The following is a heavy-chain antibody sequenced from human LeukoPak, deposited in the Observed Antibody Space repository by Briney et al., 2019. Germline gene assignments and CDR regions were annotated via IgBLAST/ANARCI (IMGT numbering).Heavy chain of an antibody. CDR3: ARGGIATLDY. CDR2: VYYSGCT. J-gene: IGHJ4*02. CDR1: GGSISSHY. D-gene: IGHD6-13*01. Sequence: SETLSLTCTVSGGSISSHYWSWIRQPPGKGLEWMGYVYYSGCTNYTPSHKSRVTISVDTSKNQFSLKLSSVTAADTAVYYCARGGIATLDYWGQGTLVTVSS. V-gene: IGHV4-59*11.